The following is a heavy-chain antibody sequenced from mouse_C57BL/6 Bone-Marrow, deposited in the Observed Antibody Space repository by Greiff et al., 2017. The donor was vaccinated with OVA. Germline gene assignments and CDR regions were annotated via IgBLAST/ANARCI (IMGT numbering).Heavy chain of an antibody. CDR3: TSYYDYDERNY. J-gene: IGHJ2*01. CDR2: IDPETGGT. V-gene: IGHV1-15*01. D-gene: IGHD2-4*01. CDR1: GYTFTDYE. Sequence: VQLQQSGAELVRPGASVTLSCKASGYTFTDYEMHWVKQTPVHGLEWIGAIDPETGGTAYTQKFKGKAILTADKSSSTAYMELRSLTSEDSAVYYCTSYYDYDERNYWGQGTTLTVSS.